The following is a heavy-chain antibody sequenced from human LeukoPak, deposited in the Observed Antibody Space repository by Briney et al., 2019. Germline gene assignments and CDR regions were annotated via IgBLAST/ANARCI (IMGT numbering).Heavy chain of an antibody. CDR3: ARDSGYYDILTGYPHDFDY. J-gene: IGHJ4*02. V-gene: IGHV1-18*01. D-gene: IGHD3-9*01. CDR1: AYTFTSYG. Sequence: GASVKVSCKASAYTFTSYGISWVRQAPGQGLEWMGWISAYNGNTNYAQKLQGRVTMTTDTSTSTAYMELRSLRSDDTAVYYCARDSGYYDILTGYPHDFDYWGQGTLVTVSS. CDR2: ISAYNGNT.